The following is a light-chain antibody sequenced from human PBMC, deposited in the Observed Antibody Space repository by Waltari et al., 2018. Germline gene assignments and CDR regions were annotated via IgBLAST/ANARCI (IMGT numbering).Light chain of an antibody. Sequence: IQMTQSPSTLCASVGDRVTITCRASQSIGRKLAWYRQKPGKAPNLLIYDVSSFESGVPSRFTGSGSGTEFTLTISNLQPDDFATYYCHHYYTSSWTFGQGTKVEIK. V-gene: IGKV1-5*01. CDR2: DVS. J-gene: IGKJ1*01. CDR3: HHYYTSSWT. CDR1: QSIGRK.